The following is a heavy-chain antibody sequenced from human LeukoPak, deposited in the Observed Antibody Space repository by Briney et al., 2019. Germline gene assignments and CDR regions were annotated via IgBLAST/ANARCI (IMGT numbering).Heavy chain of an antibody. CDR1: GGPISSYY. D-gene: IGHD3-10*01. J-gene: IGHJ5*02. CDR3: ARDHYGSGSQFDP. Sequence: PSETLSLTCTVSGGPISSYYWSWIRQPPGKGLEWIGYIYYSGSTNYNPSLKSRVTISVDTSKNQFSLKLSSVTAADTAVYYCARDHYGSGSQFDPWGQGTLVTVSS. CDR2: IYYSGST. V-gene: IGHV4-59*01.